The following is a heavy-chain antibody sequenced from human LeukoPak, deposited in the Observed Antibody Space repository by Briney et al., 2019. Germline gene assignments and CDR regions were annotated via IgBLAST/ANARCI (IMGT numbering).Heavy chain of an antibody. CDR3: ARVSSLVVVAAFDY. J-gene: IGHJ4*02. CDR1: GFTFSSYW. V-gene: IGHV3-7*01. Sequence: GGSLRLSCAASGFTFSSYWMSWVRQAPGKGLEWVANIKQDGSEKYYVDSVKGRFTISRDNAKNSLYLQMNSLRAEDTAVYYCARVSSLVVVAAFDYWGQGTLVTVSS. CDR2: IKQDGSEK. D-gene: IGHD2-15*01.